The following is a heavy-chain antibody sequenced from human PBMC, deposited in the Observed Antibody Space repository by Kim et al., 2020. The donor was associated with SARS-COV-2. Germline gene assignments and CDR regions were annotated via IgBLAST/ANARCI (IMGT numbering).Heavy chain of an antibody. Sequence: GGSLRLSCAASGFTFSSYWMHWVRQAPGKGLVWVSRINSDGSSTSYADSVKGRFTISRDNAKNTLYLQMNSLRAEDTAVYYCARAQGGLLWFGEVDYWGQGTLVTVSS. V-gene: IGHV3-74*01. D-gene: IGHD3-10*01. CDR3: ARAQGGLLWFGEVDY. CDR2: INSDGSST. CDR1: GFTFSSYW. J-gene: IGHJ4*02.